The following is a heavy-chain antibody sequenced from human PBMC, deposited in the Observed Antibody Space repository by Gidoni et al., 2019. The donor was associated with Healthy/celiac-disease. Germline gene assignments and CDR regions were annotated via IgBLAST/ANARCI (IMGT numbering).Heavy chain of an antibody. D-gene: IGHD2-2*01. J-gene: IGHJ4*02. Sequence: EEQLVEEGGGLVKPGGSLRLSCAGSGFTVGNAWMSLVRQAPGKGLEWVGRIKSKSDGGTTDYAAPVNGRFTISIDDSKNTLYLQMNSLKTEDTAVYYCTTGDCSSTSCYYSIFDYWGQGTLVTVSS. V-gene: IGHV3-15*01. CDR3: TTGDCSSTSCYYSIFDY. CDR1: GFTVGNAW. CDR2: IKSKSDGGTT.